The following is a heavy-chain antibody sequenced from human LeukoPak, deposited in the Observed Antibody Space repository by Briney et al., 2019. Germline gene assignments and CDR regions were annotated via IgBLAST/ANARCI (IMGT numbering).Heavy chain of an antibody. CDR1: GFTFSGYA. CDR2: ISGSGGST. D-gene: IGHD4-17*01. CDR3: AKVFETTTVTAYYFDY. Sequence: GGSLRLSCAASGFTFSGYAMSWVRQAPGKGLEWVSAISGSGGSTYYADSVKGRFTISRDNSKNTLYLQMNSLRAEDTAVYYCAKVFETTTVTAYYFDYWGQGTLVTVSS. V-gene: IGHV3-23*01. J-gene: IGHJ4*02.